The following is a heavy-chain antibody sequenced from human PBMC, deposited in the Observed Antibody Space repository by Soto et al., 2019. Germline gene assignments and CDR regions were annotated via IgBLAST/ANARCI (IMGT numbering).Heavy chain of an antibody. CDR3: ARDIAVAGTFGAFDI. CDR1: GGSISSYY. V-gene: IGHV4-59*01. CDR2: IYYSGST. J-gene: IGHJ3*02. D-gene: IGHD6-19*01. Sequence: QVQLQESGPGLVKPSETLSLTCTVSGGSISSYYWSWIRQPPGKGLEWIGYIYYSGSTNYNPSLKSRVTISVDTSKNQFSLKLSSVTAADTAVYYCARDIAVAGTFGAFDIWGQGTMVTVSS.